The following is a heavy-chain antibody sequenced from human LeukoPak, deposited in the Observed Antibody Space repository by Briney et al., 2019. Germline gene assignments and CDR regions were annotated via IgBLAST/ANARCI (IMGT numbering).Heavy chain of an antibody. V-gene: IGHV1-24*01. D-gene: IGHD2-2*01. CDR1: GYTLTELS. CDR3: ATHPDIVVVAAAGVLDY. CDR2: FDPEDGET. J-gene: IGHJ4*02. Sequence: ASVKVSCKVSGYTLTELSMHWVRQAPGKGLEWMGGFDPEDGETIYAQKFQGRVTMTEDTSPDTAYMELSSLRSEDTAVYYCATHPDIVVVAAAGVLDYWGEGTLVTVSS.